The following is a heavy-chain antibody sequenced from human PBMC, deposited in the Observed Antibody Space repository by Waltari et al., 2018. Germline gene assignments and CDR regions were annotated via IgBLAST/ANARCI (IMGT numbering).Heavy chain of an antibody. CDR3: ARQEGFGGVIFLAFDI. Sequence: QLQLQESGPGLVKPSETLSLTCTVSGGSISSSSYSWGWTRQPPGKGLAGIGNIFYSGSTYYNPSLKSRVTISVDTSKHQFSLKLNSVTAADTAVYYCARQEGFGGVIFLAFDIWGQGTPVTVSS. J-gene: IGHJ3*02. CDR1: GGSISSSSYS. CDR2: IFYSGST. V-gene: IGHV4-39*01. D-gene: IGHD3-16*02.